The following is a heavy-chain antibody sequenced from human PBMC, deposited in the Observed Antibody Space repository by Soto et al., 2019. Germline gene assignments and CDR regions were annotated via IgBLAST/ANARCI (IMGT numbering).Heavy chain of an antibody. D-gene: IGHD3-22*01. CDR1: GYTFTSYD. CDR3: ARGLYYYDSSGYYYYYYGMDV. Sequence: QVQLVQSGAEVKKPGASVKVSCTASGYTFTSYDINWVRQATGQGLEWMGWMNPNSGNTGYAQKFQGRVTMTRNTSISTAYMELSSLRSEDTAVYYCARGLYYYDSSGYYYYYYGMDVWGQGTTVTVSS. V-gene: IGHV1-8*01. CDR2: MNPNSGNT. J-gene: IGHJ6*02.